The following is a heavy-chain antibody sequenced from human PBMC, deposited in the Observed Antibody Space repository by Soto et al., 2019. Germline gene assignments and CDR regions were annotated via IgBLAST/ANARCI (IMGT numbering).Heavy chain of an antibody. J-gene: IGHJ4*02. V-gene: IGHV1-2*04. D-gene: IGHD4-17*01. CDR2: FEPNGGGS. Sequence: QGQLLQSGAEVKKPGASVKVSCKTSGYSFTDYKLHWVRQAPGQGLEWMGWFEPNGGGSNSAQKFQESVTMTWDTAIPTAYLDLPRLTTNDPPTYFCATWVDYGDFEGFDFWGQGALVTVSS. CDR1: GYSFTDYK. CDR3: ATWVDYGDFEGFDF.